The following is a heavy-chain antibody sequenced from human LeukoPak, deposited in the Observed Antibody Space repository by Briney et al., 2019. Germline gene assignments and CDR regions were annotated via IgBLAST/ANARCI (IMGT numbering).Heavy chain of an antibody. J-gene: IGHJ4*02. V-gene: IGHV3-21*01. CDR1: GLIFNTYN. CDR2: ISSSGSYI. Sequence: PGGSLRLSCVASGLIFNTYNMNWVRQAPGKGLEWVSSISSSGSYIYYADSVKGRFTISRDNAKNSLYLQMNILRAEDTAVYYCARDSSGSYYFDYWGQGTLVTVSS. CDR3: ARDSSGSYYFDY. D-gene: IGHD3-10*01.